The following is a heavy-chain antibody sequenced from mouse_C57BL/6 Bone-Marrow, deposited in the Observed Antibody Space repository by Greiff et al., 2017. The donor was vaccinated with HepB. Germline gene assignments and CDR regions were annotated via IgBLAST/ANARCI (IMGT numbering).Heavy chain of an antibody. CDR2: IYPGSGST. Sequence: QVQLQQSGAELVKPGASVKMSCKAAGYTFTSYWITWVKQRPGQGLEWIGDIYPGSGSTNYNEKFKSKATLTVDTSSSTAYMQLSSLTSEDSAVYYCAYYYGSSFWFAYWGQGTLVTVSA. CDR1: GYTFTSYW. J-gene: IGHJ3*01. D-gene: IGHD1-1*01. V-gene: IGHV1-55*01. CDR3: AYYYGSSFWFAY.